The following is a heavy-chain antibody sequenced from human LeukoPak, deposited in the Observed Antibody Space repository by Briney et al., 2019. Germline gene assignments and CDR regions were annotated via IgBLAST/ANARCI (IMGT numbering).Heavy chain of an antibody. D-gene: IGHD6-6*01. J-gene: IGHJ6*03. Sequence: ASVKVSCKDSGYTFTSYDIYWVRQAPGQGREWMGWMNPNSGNTGYAQKFQGRVTITRNTSISTAYMELSSLRSEDTAVYYCASSSSSIAAQGYYYNYMAVWGKGTTVTVSS. CDR2: MNPNSGNT. CDR3: ASSSSSIAAQGYYYNYMAV. CDR1: GYTFTSYD. V-gene: IGHV1-8*03.